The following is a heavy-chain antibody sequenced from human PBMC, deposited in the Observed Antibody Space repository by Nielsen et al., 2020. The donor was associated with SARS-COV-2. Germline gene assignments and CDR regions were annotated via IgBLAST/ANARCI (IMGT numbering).Heavy chain of an antibody. J-gene: IGHJ4*02. D-gene: IGHD3-22*01. CDR3: TKAEENYDSSGYYYYFDY. Sequence: GGSLRLSCAASGFTFSSYAMSWVRQAPGKGLEWVSAISGSGGSTYYADSVKGRFTISRDNSKNTLYLQMNSLRAEDTAVYYCTKAEENYDSSGYYYYFDYWGQGTLVTVSS. V-gene: IGHV3-23*01. CDR1: GFTFSSYA. CDR2: ISGSGGST.